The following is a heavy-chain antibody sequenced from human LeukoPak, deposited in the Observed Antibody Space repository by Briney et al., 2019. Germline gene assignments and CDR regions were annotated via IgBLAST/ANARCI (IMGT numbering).Heavy chain of an antibody. J-gene: IGHJ6*02. CDR1: GGSISSYY. D-gene: IGHD6-19*01. Sequence: SETLSLTCTVSGGSISSYYWSWIRQPPGKGLEWIGYIYYSGSTNYNPSLKSRVTISVDTSKNQFSLKLSSVTAADTAVYYCARHSSGWSKCYYYYGMDVWGQGTTVTVSS. CDR2: IYYSGST. V-gene: IGHV4-59*08. CDR3: ARHSSGWSKCYYYYGMDV.